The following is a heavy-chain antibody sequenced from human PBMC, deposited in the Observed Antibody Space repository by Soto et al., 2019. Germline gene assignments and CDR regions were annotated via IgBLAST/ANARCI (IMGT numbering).Heavy chain of an antibody. CDR2: INHSGST. D-gene: IGHD2-2*01. CDR1: GGSFSGYY. V-gene: IGHV4-34*01. Sequence: SETLSLTCAVYGGSFSGYYWSWIRQPPGKGLEWIGEINHSGSTNYNPSLKSRVTISVDTSKNQFSLKLSSVTAADTAVYYCARGGDCSSTSSYHNWFDPWGQGTLVTVSS. CDR3: ARGGDCSSTSSYHNWFDP. J-gene: IGHJ5*02.